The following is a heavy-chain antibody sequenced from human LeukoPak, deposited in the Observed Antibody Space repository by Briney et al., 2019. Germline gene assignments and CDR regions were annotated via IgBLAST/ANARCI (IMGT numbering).Heavy chain of an antibody. CDR3: WAIVPTNKPDY. Sequence: SETLSLICSVSGGSISSSSYYWGWVRQPPGKGLEWIGSIYYSWSTYYNPSLKSRVTISVDASKNHYSLKLSSVTAADTAVYYCWAIVPTNKPDYWGQGTLVTVSS. V-gene: IGHV4-39*02. D-gene: IGHD5-12*01. J-gene: IGHJ4*02. CDR1: GGSISSSSYY. CDR2: IYYSWST.